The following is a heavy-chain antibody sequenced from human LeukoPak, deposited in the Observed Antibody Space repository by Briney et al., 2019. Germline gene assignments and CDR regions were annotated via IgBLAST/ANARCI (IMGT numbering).Heavy chain of an antibody. J-gene: IGHJ4*02. CDR3: ARIDRRLGIRHFFEY. V-gene: IGHV4-39*07. CDR2: ISYSGST. CDR1: GGSISNSRYY. D-gene: IGHD7-27*01. Sequence: SETLSLTCTVSGGSISNSRYYWGWIRQPPGKGLEWIGSISYSGSTYSNPSLKSRVAMSLDTSKNQFSLRLRSVTSADTAMYFCARIDRRLGIRHFFEYWGQGTLVTVSS.